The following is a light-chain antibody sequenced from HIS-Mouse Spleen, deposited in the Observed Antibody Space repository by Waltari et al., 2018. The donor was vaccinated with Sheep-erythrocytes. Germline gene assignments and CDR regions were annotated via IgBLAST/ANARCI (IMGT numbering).Light chain of an antibody. J-gene: IGLJ1*01. CDR2: DVS. CDR1: SSDVGGYNY. Sequence: QSALTQPRSVSGSPGQSVTISCTGTSSDVGGYNYVSWYQQHPGQAPKLMIYDVSKRPWGVPDRLSGSKSGNTASLTISGLQAEDEADYYCCSYAGSYNHVFATGTKVTVL. V-gene: IGLV2-11*01. CDR3: CSYAGSYNHV.